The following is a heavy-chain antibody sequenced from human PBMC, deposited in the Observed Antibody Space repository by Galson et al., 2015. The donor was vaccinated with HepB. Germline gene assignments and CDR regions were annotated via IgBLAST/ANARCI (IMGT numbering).Heavy chain of an antibody. V-gene: IGHV3-23*01. CDR2: ISGSGGST. D-gene: IGHD3-10*01. CDR1: FTFSSYA. J-gene: IGHJ4*02. CDR3: AKVLNYYGTFDY. Sequence: FTFSSYAMSWARQAPGKGLEWVSGISGSGGSTYYTDSVKGRFTISRDNSKNTLYLQMNSLRAEDTAVYYCAKVLNYYGTFDYWGQGTLVTVSS.